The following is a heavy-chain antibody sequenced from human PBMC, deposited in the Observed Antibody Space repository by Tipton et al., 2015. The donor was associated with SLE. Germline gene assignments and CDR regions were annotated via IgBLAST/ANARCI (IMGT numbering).Heavy chain of an antibody. V-gene: IGHV3-7*01. D-gene: IGHD2-2*01. CDR3: ARLVVPVGMLSRNIGYSYDYRYYYYGMDV. CDR1: GLTFSRYW. CDR2: IKEDGSEK. J-gene: IGHJ6*02. Sequence: SLRLSCAASGLTFSRYWMSWVRQAPGKGLEWVANIKEDGSEKYYVDSVKGRFTISRDNTKNSLYLQMNSLRAEDTAVYYCARLVVPVGMLSRNIGYSYDYRYYYYGMDVWGQGTTVTVSS.